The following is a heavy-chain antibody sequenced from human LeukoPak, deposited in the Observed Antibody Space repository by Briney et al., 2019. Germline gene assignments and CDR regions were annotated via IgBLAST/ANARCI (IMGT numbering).Heavy chain of an antibody. J-gene: IGHJ4*02. Sequence: SETLSLTCAVSGYSISSGYYRGWIRQPPGKGLEWIGSIYHSGSTYYNPSLKSRVTISVDTSKNQFSLKLSSVTAADTAVYCCAAGLWFGDRAFDYWGQGTLVTVSS. CDR2: IYHSGST. D-gene: IGHD3-10*01. CDR3: AAGLWFGDRAFDY. V-gene: IGHV4-38-2*01. CDR1: GYSISSGYY.